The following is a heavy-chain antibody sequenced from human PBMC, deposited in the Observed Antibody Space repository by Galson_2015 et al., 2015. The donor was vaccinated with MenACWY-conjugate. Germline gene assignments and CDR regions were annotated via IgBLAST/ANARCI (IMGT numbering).Heavy chain of an antibody. J-gene: IGHJ5*02. Sequence: SETLSLTCTVSGASIYSDDHWWAWIRQPPGKGLEWIASIHHSETTHYSPSLKSRVSIFVDKSKNQFSLKLSSVSAADTAVYYCARLPRGINLLVEGSWGQGILVTVSS. CDR2: IHHSETT. CDR3: ARLPRGINLLVEGS. D-gene: IGHD3-22*01. V-gene: IGHV4-39*01. CDR1: GASIYSDDHW.